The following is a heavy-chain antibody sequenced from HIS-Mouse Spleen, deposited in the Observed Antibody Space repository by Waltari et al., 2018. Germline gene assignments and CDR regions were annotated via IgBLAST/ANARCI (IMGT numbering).Heavy chain of an antibody. Sequence: QVQLVESGGGVVQPGGSLRLPCAASGFTFSSYGMHWLRQAPGQGLEWVAVISYDGSNKYYADSVKGRFTISRDNSKNTLYLQMNSLRAEDTAVYYCAKDRGSPLYFDYWGQGTLVTVSS. CDR3: AKDRGSPLYFDY. D-gene: IGHD1-26*01. CDR2: ISYDGSNK. V-gene: IGHV3-30*18. J-gene: IGHJ4*02. CDR1: GFTFSSYG.